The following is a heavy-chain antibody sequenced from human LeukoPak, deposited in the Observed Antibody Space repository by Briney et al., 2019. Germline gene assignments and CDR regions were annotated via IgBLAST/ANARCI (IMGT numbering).Heavy chain of an antibody. J-gene: IGHJ5*02. CDR1: GGSISSRDYY. D-gene: IGHD2-15*01. Sequence: SETLSLTCTVSGGSISSRDYYWGWIRQPPGKGLEWIGSIYYGGNTYFNPSLKSRVTISVDTSMNHFSLKLSFVTTADTAVYYCARALGYCSGGSCTRGYNWFDPWGQGTLVTVPS. CDR2: IYYGGNT. CDR3: ARALGYCSGGSCTRGYNWFDP. V-gene: IGHV4-39*02.